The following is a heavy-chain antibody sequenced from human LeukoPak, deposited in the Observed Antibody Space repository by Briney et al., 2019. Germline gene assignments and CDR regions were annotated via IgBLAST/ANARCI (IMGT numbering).Heavy chain of an antibody. CDR3: ARETVYDFLKPGGAFDI. CDR1: GFTFSSYA. D-gene: IGHD2/OR15-2a*01. Sequence: QSGGSLRLSCAASGFTFSSYAMHWVRQAPGKGLEWVAVISYDGSNKYYADSVKGRFTISRDNSKNTLYLQMNSLRAEDTAVYYCARETVYDFLKPGGAFDIWGQGTMVTVSS. V-gene: IGHV3-30-3*01. CDR2: ISYDGSNK. J-gene: IGHJ3*02.